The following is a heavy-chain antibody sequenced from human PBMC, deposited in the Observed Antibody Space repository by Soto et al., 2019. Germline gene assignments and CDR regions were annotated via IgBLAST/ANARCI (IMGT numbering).Heavy chain of an antibody. J-gene: IGHJ4*02. V-gene: IGHV3-23*01. CDR3: AMRPLPAAGSDY. CDR2: ITGSGGGT. Sequence: EVQLLESGGGLVQPGGSLRLSCAASGFTFSNYAMTWVRQAPGKGLEWVSVITGSGGGTYFVDSVKGRFTISRDNSMKTAYLHMSRLRAEDTAVYYCAMRPLPAAGSDYLGQATLVTFSS. CDR1: GFTFSNYA. D-gene: IGHD6-13*01.